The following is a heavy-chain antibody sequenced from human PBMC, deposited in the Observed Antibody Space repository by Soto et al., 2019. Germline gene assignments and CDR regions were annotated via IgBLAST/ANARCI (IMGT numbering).Heavy chain of an antibody. J-gene: IGHJ6*02. V-gene: IGHV4-30-2*01. CDR3: ARVPGP. CDR2: IYHSGST. CDR1: GGSISSGGYS. Sequence: QLQLQEPGSGLVKPSQTRSLTCAVSGGSISSGGYSWSWIRQPPGKALEWIGYIYHSGSTYYNPSLKSRVTISVDRSKNQFSLKLSSVSAADTAVYYCARVPGPWGQGTTVTVSS.